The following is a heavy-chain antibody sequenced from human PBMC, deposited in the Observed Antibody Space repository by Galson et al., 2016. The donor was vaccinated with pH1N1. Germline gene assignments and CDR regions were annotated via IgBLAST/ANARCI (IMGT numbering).Heavy chain of an antibody. CDR2: LYIGGRT. V-gene: IGHV3-66*02. CDR1: GFIVSSRH. J-gene: IGHJ4*02. CDR3: ASDRIIDGSYSLGY. D-gene: IGHD3-10*01. Sequence: SLRLSCAASGFIVSSRHMSWVRQAPGKGLEWLSTLYIGGRTFYADSVRGRFTISRDNSENTHYLQMNYLRPEDTGVYYCASDRIIDGSYSLGYWGQGTLVTVSS.